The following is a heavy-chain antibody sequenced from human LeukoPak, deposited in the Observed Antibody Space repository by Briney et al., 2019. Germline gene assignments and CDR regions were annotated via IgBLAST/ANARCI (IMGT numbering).Heavy chain of an antibody. CDR1: GFTFISYA. D-gene: IGHD5-24*01. J-gene: IGHJ4*02. CDR3: ARAGREDGYNY. V-gene: IGHV3-30*04. CDR2: ISFHGTDS. Sequence: PGGSLRLSCAASGFTFISYAIHWVRQAPGKGLEWVAVISFHGTDSFYADSVKGRFTISRDNSKNTLYLQMSSLRADDTAVYYCARAGREDGYNYWGQGTLVTVSS.